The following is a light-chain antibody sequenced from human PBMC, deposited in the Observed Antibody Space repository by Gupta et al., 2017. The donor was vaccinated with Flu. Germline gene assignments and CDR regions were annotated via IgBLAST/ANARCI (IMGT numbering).Light chain of an antibody. J-gene: IGKJ5*01. CDR1: HSVSIS. CDR2: GAS. V-gene: IGKV3-15*01. Sequence: EVVLTQSPATLSVSPVERATLSCRASHSVSISLAWYQQRPGQAPRLLIYGASTRATGVPARFSGSGCGTEFTLTISSLQSEDCAIYYCQQYNNWPPITFGQGTRLEIK. CDR3: QQYNNWPPIT.